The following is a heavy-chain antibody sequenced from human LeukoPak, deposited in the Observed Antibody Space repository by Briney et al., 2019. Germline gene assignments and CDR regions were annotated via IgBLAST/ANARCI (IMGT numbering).Heavy chain of an antibody. J-gene: IGHJ4*02. CDR2: IYHSGNV. Sequence: SQTLSLTCSVSGGSISSGGYYWSWIRQPPGKGLEWIGYIYHSGNVYVSASTLYNPSLKTRVSISVDLSKNQFFLDLRSLTAADTAVYYCAREYTLYRSGWFLDYWGQGTVVTVSS. D-gene: IGHD6-19*01. CDR1: GGSISSGGYY. V-gene: IGHV4-30-2*01. CDR3: AREYTLYRSGWFLDY.